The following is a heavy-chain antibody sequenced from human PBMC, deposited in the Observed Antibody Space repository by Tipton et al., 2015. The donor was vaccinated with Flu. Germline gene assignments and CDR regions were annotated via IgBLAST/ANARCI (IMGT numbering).Heavy chain of an antibody. V-gene: IGHV3-23*01. CDR3: AKDLHGDYADYFDY. CDR1: GFTFSNYA. D-gene: IGHD4-17*01. J-gene: IGHJ4*02. CDR2: IRRGDSGST. Sequence: SLRLSCVASGFTFSNYAMSWVRQAPGKGLEWVSGIRRGDSGSTNYADSVKGRFTISRDNSKNTLYLQMSSLRAEDTAVYYCAKDLHGDYADYFDYRGQGTLVAVSS.